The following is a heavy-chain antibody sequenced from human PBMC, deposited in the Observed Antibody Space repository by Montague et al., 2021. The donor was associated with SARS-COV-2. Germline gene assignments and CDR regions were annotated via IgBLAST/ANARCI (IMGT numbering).Heavy chain of an antibody. CDR3: AREAVEKRVRTRMTGRLEENYYYVLDV. CDR1: GGSISNYY. D-gene: IGHD3-3*01. CDR2: IYNGGST. V-gene: IGHV4-59*01. J-gene: IGHJ6*02. Sequence: SETLSLTCTVSGGSISNYYWSWIRQPPGKGLEWIGYIYNGGSTNYNPSLRSRVTISVDPSENQFSLRLSSVTAADTAVYYCAREAVEKRVRTRMTGRLEENYYYVLDVWGQGTTVIVSS.